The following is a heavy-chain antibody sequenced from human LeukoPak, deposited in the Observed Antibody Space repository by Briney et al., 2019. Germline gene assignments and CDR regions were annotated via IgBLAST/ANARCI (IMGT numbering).Heavy chain of an antibody. CDR1: GGTFSSYA. J-gene: IGHJ4*02. CDR2: IIPIFGTA. CDR3: ARDTHHHSSGWYYFDY. D-gene: IGHD6-19*01. V-gene: IGHV1-69*13. Sequence: GASVKVSCKASGGTFSSYAISWVRQAPGQGLEWMGGIIPIFGTANYAQKFQGRVTITADESTSTAYMELSSLRSEDTAVYYCARDTHHHSSGWYYFDYWGQGTLVTVSS.